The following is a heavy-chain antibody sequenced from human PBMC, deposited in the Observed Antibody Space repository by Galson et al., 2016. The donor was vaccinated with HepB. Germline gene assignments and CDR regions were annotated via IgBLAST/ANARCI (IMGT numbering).Heavy chain of an antibody. D-gene: IGHD4/OR15-4a*01. CDR1: GSSITSGNW. J-gene: IGHJ4*02. CDR2: VHDSGTT. Sequence: SETLSLTCALSGSSITSGNWWGWVRQPPGKGLEWIGEVHDSGTTNYNPSLKSRATISKDHSKNQLSLILTSVTAADSAVYYCARERAKVIDYWAREPWSPSPQ. V-gene: IGHV4-4*02. CDR3: ARERAKVIDY.